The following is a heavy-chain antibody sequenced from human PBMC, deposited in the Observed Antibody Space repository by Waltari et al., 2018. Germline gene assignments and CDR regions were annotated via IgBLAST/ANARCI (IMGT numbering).Heavy chain of an antibody. CDR1: GFTFTNYA. CDR2: ISASGGGS. Sequence: EVQLLESGGDLVQPGGSLRLSCAASGFTFTNYAMIWVRQVPGKGLEWVSSISASGGGSYYADSVKGRLTISRDNSRGTLSLQMNSLTAEDTAVYYCGKDQENDPSCEVTWGQGTLVTVSS. CDR3: GKDQENDPSCEVT. V-gene: IGHV3-23*01. J-gene: IGHJ5*02.